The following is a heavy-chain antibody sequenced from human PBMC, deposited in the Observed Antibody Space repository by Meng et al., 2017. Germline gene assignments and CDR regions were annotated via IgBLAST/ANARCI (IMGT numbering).Heavy chain of an antibody. Sequence: ASVKVSCKASGYTFTGYYMHWVRQAPGQGLEWMGRINPNSGGTNYEQKFQGRVTMTRDTSISTAYMELSRLRSDDTAVYYCARDNSQLNTLDAIYYYYYGMDVWGQGTTVTVSS. CDR2: INPNSGGT. J-gene: IGHJ6*02. D-gene: IGHD2-2*01. V-gene: IGHV1-2*06. CDR1: GYTFTGYY. CDR3: ARDNSQLNTLDAIYYYYYGMDV.